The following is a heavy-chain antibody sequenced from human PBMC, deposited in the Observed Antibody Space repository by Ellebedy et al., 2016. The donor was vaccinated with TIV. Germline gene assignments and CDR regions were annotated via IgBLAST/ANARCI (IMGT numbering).Heavy chain of an antibody. CDR1: GFTFSNYG. D-gene: IGHD3-22*01. CDR3: AKDYYHSSGYYGPMDV. Sequence: PGGSLRLSCAASGFTFSNYGMHRVRQAPGKGLEWVAVILYDGSNKYHADSLKGRFTISRDNSRNTVYLQMNSLRAEDTAVYYCAKDYYHSSGYYGPMDVWGQGTTVTVSS. V-gene: IGHV3-30*18. CDR2: ILYDGSNK. J-gene: IGHJ6*02.